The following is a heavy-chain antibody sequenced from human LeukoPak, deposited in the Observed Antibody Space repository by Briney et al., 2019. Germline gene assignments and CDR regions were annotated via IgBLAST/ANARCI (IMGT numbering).Heavy chain of an antibody. J-gene: IGHJ4*02. Sequence: SETLSLTCSVSGFSITSGYYWAWIRQPPGKGLEWIGTIYHSGTTYYNASLESRVTMSVDTSKNQFSLNLNFLTAADTAVYFCAHAQWEMTDRYYFDDWGQGALVTVSS. CDR2: IYHSGTT. CDR3: AHAQWEMTDRYYFDD. CDR1: GFSITSGYY. V-gene: IGHV4-38-2*02. D-gene: IGHD1-26*01.